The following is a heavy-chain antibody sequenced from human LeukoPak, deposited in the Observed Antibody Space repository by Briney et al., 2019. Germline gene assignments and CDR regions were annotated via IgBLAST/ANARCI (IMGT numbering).Heavy chain of an antibody. J-gene: IGHJ4*02. CDR3: ASDTITTYFDY. CDR1: GGTFSSYA. V-gene: IGHV1-69*13. CDR2: IIPIFGTA. Sequence: SVTVSCTASGGTFSSYAISWVRQAPGQGFEWMGGIIPIFGTANYAQKFQGRVTITADESTSTAYMELSSLRSEDTAVYYCASDTITTYFDYWGQGTLVTVSS. D-gene: IGHD5-24*01.